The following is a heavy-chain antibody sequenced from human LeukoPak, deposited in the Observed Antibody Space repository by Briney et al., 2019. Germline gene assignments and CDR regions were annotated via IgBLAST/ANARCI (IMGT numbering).Heavy chain of an antibody. CDR2: INERGTDS. CDR3: ARGPSGYHNT. Sequence: GGSLRLSCTASGFTFSGHWIHWVRQAPGMGLVWVSRINERGTDSMYADSVKGRFTISRDNSKNTLYLQMNSPRAEDTAVYYCARGPSGYHNTGGQGTLVTVSS. V-gene: IGHV3-74*03. D-gene: IGHD5-12*01. J-gene: IGHJ4*02. CDR1: GFTFSGHW.